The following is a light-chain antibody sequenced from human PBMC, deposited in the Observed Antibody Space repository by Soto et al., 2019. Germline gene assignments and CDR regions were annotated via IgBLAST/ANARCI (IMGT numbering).Light chain of an antibody. Sequence: QSALTQPASVSGSPGQSITISCTGTSSDVGSYNYVSWYQQHPGKAPKLMIYEVNNRPSGVSNRFSGSKSGNTASLTISGLQAEDEADYYCSSYTSSSTPYVFGTGTKLTVL. CDR2: EVN. CDR3: SSYTSSSTPYV. V-gene: IGLV2-14*01. J-gene: IGLJ1*01. CDR1: SSDVGSYNY.